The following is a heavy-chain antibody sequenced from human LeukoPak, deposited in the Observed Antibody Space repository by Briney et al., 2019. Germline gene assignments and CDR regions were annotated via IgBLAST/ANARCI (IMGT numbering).Heavy chain of an antibody. V-gene: IGHV3-23*01. CDR2: ISGSGGST. Sequence: TGGSLRLSCAASGFTFSSYAMSWVRQAPGKGLEWVSAISGSGGSTYYADSVKGRFTISRDNSKNTLYLQMNSLRAEDTAVYYCARALYSGSYYDGRPFNYWSQGTLVTVSS. D-gene: IGHD1-26*01. J-gene: IGHJ4*02. CDR1: GFTFSSYA. CDR3: ARALYSGSYYDGRPFNY.